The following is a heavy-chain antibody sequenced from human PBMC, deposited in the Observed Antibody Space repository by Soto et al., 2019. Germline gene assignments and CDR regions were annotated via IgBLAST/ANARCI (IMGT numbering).Heavy chain of an antibody. CDR3: AREYSSSSLGWFDP. CDR1: GGSVSSGSYY. V-gene: IGHV4-61*01. Sequence: QVQLQESGPGLVKPSETLSLTCTVSGGSVSSGSYYWSWIRQPPGKGLEWIVYIYYSGSTNYNPSLKSRVTISVDTSKNQFSLKLSSVTAADTAVYYCAREYSSSSLGWFDPWGQGTLVTVSS. CDR2: IYYSGST. D-gene: IGHD6-6*01. J-gene: IGHJ5*02.